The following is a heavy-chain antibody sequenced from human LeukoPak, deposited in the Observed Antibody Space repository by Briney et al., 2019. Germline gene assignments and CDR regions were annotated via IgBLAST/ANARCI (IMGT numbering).Heavy chain of an antibody. CDR2: ISSSSSYI. CDR1: GFTFSSYS. V-gene: IGHV3-21*01. D-gene: IGHD3-22*01. Sequence: GGSLRLSCAASGFTFSSYSMNWVRQAPGKGLEWVSSISSSSSYIYYADSVKGRSTISRDNAKNSLYLQMNSLRAEDTAVYYCARASDSSGYYDYWGQGTLVTVSS. CDR3: ARASDSSGYYDY. J-gene: IGHJ4*02.